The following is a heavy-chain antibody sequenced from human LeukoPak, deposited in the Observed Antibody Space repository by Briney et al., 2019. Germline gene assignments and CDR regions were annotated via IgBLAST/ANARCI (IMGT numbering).Heavy chain of an antibody. V-gene: IGHV5-51*01. J-gene: IGHJ3*02. Sequence: GGSLRLSCAASGFTFTSYWIGWVRQMPGKGLEWMGIIYPGDSDIRYSPSFQGQVTISADKSISTAYLQWSSLKASDTAMYYCASSASGSYKFDAFDIWGQGTMVTVSS. CDR3: ASSASGSYKFDAFDI. D-gene: IGHD1-26*01. CDR1: GFTFTSYW. CDR2: IYPGDSDI.